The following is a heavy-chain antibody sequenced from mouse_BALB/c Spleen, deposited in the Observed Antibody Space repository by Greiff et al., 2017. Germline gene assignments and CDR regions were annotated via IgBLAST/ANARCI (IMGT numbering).Heavy chain of an antibody. CDR1: GFTFNTYA. D-gene: IGHD2-14*01. Sequence: DVMLVESGGGLVQPKGSLKLSCAASGFTFNTYAMNWVRQAPGKGLEWVARIRSKSNNYATYYADSVKDRFTISRDDSQSMLYLQMNNLKTEDTAMYYCVRQGYDVAYWGQGTLVTVSA. J-gene: IGHJ3*01. CDR3: VRQGYDVAY. V-gene: IGHV10-1*02. CDR2: IRSKSNNYAT.